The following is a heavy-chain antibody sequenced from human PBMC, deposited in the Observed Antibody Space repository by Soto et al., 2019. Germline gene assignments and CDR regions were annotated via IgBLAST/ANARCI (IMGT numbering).Heavy chain of an antibody. V-gene: IGHV3-30*04. CDR1: GFTFSSYA. J-gene: IGHJ4*02. CDR2: ISYDGSNK. CDR3: ARDRGHFDY. D-gene: IGHD3-16*01. Sequence: GGSLRLSCAASGFTFSSYAMHWVRQAPGKGLEWVAVISYDGSNKYYADSVKGRFTISRDNSKNTLYLQMNSLRAEDTAVYYCARDRGHFDYWGQGTLVTVSS.